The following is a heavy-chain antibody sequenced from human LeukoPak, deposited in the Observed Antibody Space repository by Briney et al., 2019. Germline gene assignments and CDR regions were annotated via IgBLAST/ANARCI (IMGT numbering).Heavy chain of an antibody. CDR3: ARGHWWVDP. V-gene: IGHV3-7*01. J-gene: IGHJ5*02. CDR2: IKEDGSEK. Sequence: GGSLRLSCAASGFTFSNSWMSWFRQAPGKGLEWVAYIKEDGSEKTYVDSVKGRFTISRDNAKNSLYLQMNSLTTEDTAVYYCARGHWWVDPWGQGTLVTVSS. CDR1: GFTFSNSW.